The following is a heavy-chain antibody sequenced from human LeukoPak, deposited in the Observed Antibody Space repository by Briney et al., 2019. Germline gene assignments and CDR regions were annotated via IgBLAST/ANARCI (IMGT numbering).Heavy chain of an antibody. CDR2: ISAYNGNT. CDR3: ATTTIAVAGTEYFDY. CDR1: GYTFTSYG. Sequence: ASVKVSCKASGYTFTSYGISWVRQAPGQGLEWMGWISAYNGNTNYAQKLQGRVTMTTDTSTSTAYMELRSLRSDDTAVYYCATTTIAVAGTEYFDYWGQGTLVTVSS. J-gene: IGHJ4*02. V-gene: IGHV1-18*01. D-gene: IGHD6-19*01.